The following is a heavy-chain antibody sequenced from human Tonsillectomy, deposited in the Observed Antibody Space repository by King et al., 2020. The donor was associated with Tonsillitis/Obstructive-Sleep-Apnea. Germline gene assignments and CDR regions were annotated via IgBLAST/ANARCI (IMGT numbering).Heavy chain of an antibody. CDR1: GHSIRSSNYY. V-gene: IGHV4-39*01. CDR2: IYYSGST. J-gene: IGHJ4*02. CDR3: ARHVRDGYGTNFDY. D-gene: IGHD5-24*01. Sequence: QLQESGPGLVKPSETLSLTCTVSGHSIRSSNYYWGWIRQPPGKGLEWIGTIYYSGSTYYNPSLKSRVTISVDTSKNQFSLKLSPVTAADTALYYCARHVRDGYGTNFDYWGQGTLVTVSS.